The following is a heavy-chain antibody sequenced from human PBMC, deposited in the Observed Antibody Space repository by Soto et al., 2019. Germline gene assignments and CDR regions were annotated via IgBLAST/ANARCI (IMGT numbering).Heavy chain of an antibody. Sequence: PSETLSLTCAVYGGSFSGYYWSWIRQPPGKGLEWIGYIYYSGSTNYNPSLKSRVTISVDTSKNQFSLKLSSVTAADTAVYYCARDADGYCSGGSCSSGMDVWGQGTTVTVSS. V-gene: IGHV4-59*01. J-gene: IGHJ6*02. CDR3: ARDADGYCSGGSCSSGMDV. D-gene: IGHD2-15*01. CDR1: GGSFSGYY. CDR2: IYYSGST.